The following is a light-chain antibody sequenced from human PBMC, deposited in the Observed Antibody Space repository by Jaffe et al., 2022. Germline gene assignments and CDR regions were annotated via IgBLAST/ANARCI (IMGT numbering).Light chain of an antibody. J-gene: IGLJ3*02. V-gene: IGLV3-21*04. Sequence: SYVLTQPPSVSVAPGKTARITCGGNNIGSKSVHWYQQKPGQAPVLVIYYDSDRPSGIPERFSGSNSGNTATLTISRVEAGDEADYYCQVWDSSSAWVFGGGTKLTVL. CDR2: YDS. CDR3: QVWDSSSAWV. CDR1: NIGSKS.